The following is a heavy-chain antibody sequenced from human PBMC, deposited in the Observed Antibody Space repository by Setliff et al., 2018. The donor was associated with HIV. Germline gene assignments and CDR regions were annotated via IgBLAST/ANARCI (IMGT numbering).Heavy chain of an antibody. CDR3: VRDRELRTTRSLDF. V-gene: IGHV1-18*01. D-gene: IGHD1-1*01. J-gene: IGHJ4*02. CDR1: GYTFTSYG. Sequence: GASVKVSCKASGYTFTSYGITWVRQAPGQGLEWVGWISGYNGNTDYAQNLQGRVTMTTDTPTSTAYMELRSLRSDDTAVYYCVRDRELRTTRSLDFWGPGTLVTVSS. CDR2: ISGYNGNT.